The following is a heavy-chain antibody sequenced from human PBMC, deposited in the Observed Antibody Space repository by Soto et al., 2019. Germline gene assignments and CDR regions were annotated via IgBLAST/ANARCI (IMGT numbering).Heavy chain of an antibody. CDR1: GYNFISYG. J-gene: IGHJ4*02. CDR3: VRDYSSFPDS. D-gene: IGHD4-4*01. V-gene: IGHV1-18*04. Sequence: QIQLVQSGPESKKPGASVKVSCQTSGYNFISYGLSWVRQAPGQGLEWMGWITPFNGNTNYPQRFRGKITMTTDTATNTGYLEVRNLKSDDTAVYYCVRDYSSFPDSWGQGTLVTVSS. CDR2: ITPFNGNT.